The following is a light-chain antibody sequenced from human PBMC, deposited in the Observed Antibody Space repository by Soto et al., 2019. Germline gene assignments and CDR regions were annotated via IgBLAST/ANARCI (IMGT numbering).Light chain of an antibody. CDR3: QQYHRYST. Sequence: DIQMTQSPSTLSASVGDRVTITCRASQSINAWLAWYQQKPGKAPKLLIYDVSTLDSGVPSRFSGSASGTEFTLTISSLESDDFATHYCQQYHRYSTFGQGTRVDMK. V-gene: IGKV1-5*01. CDR2: DVS. J-gene: IGKJ1*01. CDR1: QSINAW.